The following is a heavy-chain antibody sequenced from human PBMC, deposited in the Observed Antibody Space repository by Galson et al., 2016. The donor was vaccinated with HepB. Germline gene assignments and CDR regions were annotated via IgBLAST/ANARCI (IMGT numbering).Heavy chain of an antibody. D-gene: IGHD3-22*01. V-gene: IGHV1-2*02. Sequence: SVKVSCKASGYSFTGNYIHWVRQAPGQGLEWMGWINPNSGGTIYAQKFQGRVTLTGDTSITTAYMELSRLRSDDTAIYFCASSWPDEWNDRGGYYTFLDYWGQGTLVTVSS. J-gene: IGHJ4*02. CDR2: INPNSGGT. CDR3: ASSWPDEWNDRGGYYTFLDY. CDR1: GYSFTGNY.